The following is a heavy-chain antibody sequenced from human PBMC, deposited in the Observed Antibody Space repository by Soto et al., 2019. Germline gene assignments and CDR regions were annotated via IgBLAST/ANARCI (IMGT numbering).Heavy chain of an antibody. V-gene: IGHV3-23*01. CDR1: GFNFSSYA. CDR2: ITTSGDRS. Sequence: EVQLLESGGRLIQPGGSLRLSCAASGFNFSSYAMSWIRQAPGKGPEWVAGITTSGDRSGYADSVKGRFTVSRDNSQMTMSLQLNSMSGDDRAIYYCARGLEAGYYIAYWGQGTLVSVSS. D-gene: IGHD3-22*01. J-gene: IGHJ4*02. CDR3: ARGLEAGYYIAY.